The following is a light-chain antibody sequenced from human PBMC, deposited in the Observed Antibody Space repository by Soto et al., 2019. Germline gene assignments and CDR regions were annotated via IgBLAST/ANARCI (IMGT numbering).Light chain of an antibody. Sequence: QSVLTQPPSASGTPGQRVTISCSGSSSNIGSNYVYWYQQLPGTAPKLLIYRNNQRPSGVPDRFSGSKSGTSASLAISGLRSEDEADYYCAARDDRLSGPVFGTGTKVTVL. V-gene: IGLV1-47*01. CDR2: RNN. J-gene: IGLJ1*01. CDR1: SSNIGSNY. CDR3: AARDDRLSGPV.